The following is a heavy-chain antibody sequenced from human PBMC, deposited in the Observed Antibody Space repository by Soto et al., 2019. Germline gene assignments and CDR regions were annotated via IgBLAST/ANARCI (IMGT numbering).Heavy chain of an antibody. CDR2: INPNSGST. Sequence: GSSVKVSCNASGYTFTSYYMHWVRQAPGQGLEWMGIINPNSGSTNYAQKFQGWVTMTRDTSISTAYMELSRLRSDDTAVYYCARAGVAVAPGPLGTPDEYYYYYGMDVWGQGTAVTVSS. J-gene: IGHJ6*02. CDR1: GYTFTSYY. CDR3: ARAGVAVAPGPLGTPDEYYYYYGMDV. V-gene: IGHV1-2*04. D-gene: IGHD6-19*01.